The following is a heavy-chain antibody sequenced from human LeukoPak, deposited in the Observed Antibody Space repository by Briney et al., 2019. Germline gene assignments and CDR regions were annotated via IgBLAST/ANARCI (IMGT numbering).Heavy chain of an antibody. V-gene: IGHV3-23*01. CDR2: ITGGGTT. D-gene: IGHD3-10*02. J-gene: IGHJ6*04. CDR3: AELGITMIGGV. Sequence: GSLRLSCAASGFTFSSHGMNWVRQAPGKGLEWVSGITGGGTTYYADSVKGRVTISRDNAKNSLYLQMNSLRAEDTAVYYCAELGITMIGGVWGKGTTVTISS. CDR1: GFTFSSHG.